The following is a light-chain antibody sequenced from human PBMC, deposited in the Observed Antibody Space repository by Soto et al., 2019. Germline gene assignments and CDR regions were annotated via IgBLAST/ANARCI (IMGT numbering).Light chain of an antibody. Sequence: MTQSPATLSASVGDRVTITCRASQNISRWLAWYQQKPGKAPKLLIYDVSSFEGGVPSRFSGSGSGTEFTLTISSLQPDDFATYYCQQYKTYYRTFGQGTKVDIK. V-gene: IGKV1-5*01. J-gene: IGKJ1*01. CDR3: QQYKTYYRT. CDR1: QNISRW. CDR2: DVS.